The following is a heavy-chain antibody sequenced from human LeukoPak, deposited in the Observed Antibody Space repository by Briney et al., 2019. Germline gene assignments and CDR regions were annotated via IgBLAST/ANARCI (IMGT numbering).Heavy chain of an antibody. V-gene: IGHV3-74*01. Sequence: GGSLRLSCAASGITFSGAWMHWVRQALGKGLVWVSRINDDGSFRRYANSVKGRFTISRDNAKNTLFLQMDSLRAEDTAVYYCARVSGPGMNEYYHLWGQGTLVTVSS. J-gene: IGHJ1*01. CDR2: INDDGSFR. CDR1: GITFSGAW. D-gene: IGHD3-10*01. CDR3: ARVSGPGMNEYYHL.